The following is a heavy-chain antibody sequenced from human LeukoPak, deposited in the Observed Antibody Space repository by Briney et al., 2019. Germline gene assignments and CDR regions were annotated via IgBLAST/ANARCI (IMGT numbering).Heavy chain of an antibody. CDR1: GGAFSSTNW. V-gene: IGHV4-4*02. CDR3: ARGRGWSTGCWFDP. J-gene: IGHJ5*02. D-gene: IGHD1-26*01. Sequence: SETLSLTCAVSGGAFSSTNWWSWVRQSPGKGLEWIGETFHSGDTNYNPSLKSRVAISVDTSKNQFSLKLSSVTAADTAIYYCARGRGWSTGCWFDPWGQGTLVTVSS. CDR2: TFHSGDT.